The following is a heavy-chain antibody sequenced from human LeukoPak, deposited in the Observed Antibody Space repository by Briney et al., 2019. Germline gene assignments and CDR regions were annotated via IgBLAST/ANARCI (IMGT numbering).Heavy chain of an antibody. CDR3: ARRRYCGGDSYSRGNNWFDP. Sequence: SETLSLTCAVYGGSFSGYYWSWIRQPPGKGLEWIGEINHSGSTNYNPSLKSRVTISVDTSKNQFSLKLSSVTAADTAVYYCARRRYCGGDSYSRGNNWFDPWGQGTLVTVSS. V-gene: IGHV4-34*01. CDR1: GGSFSGYY. CDR2: INHSGST. D-gene: IGHD2-21*02. J-gene: IGHJ5*02.